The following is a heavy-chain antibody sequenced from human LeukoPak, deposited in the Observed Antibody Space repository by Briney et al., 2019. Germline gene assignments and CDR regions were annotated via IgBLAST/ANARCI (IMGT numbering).Heavy chain of an antibody. CDR2: IYYSGST. CDR1: GGSISSYY. J-gene: IGHJ2*01. Sequence: SETLSLTCTVSGGSISSYYWSWIRQPPGKGLEWIGYIYYSGSTNYNPSLKSRVTISVDTSKNQFSLKLSSVTAADTAVYYCATEAGIAAAGLLHWYFDLWGRGTLVTVSS. V-gene: IGHV4-59*01. D-gene: IGHD6-13*01. CDR3: ATEAGIAAAGLLHWYFDL.